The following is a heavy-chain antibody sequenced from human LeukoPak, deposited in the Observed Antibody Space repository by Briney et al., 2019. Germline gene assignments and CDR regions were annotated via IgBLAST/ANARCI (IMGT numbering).Heavy chain of an antibody. CDR3: ARLFGGVTTFDY. CDR1: GFSISTHS. CDR2: INPDGSVR. J-gene: IGHJ4*02. D-gene: IGHD4-17*01. V-gene: IGHV3-7*01. Sequence: GGSLRLSCAASGFSISTHSMSWVRQGPGKGLKWVATINPDGSVRHYVGSVQGRFTISRDDAENSVYLQMNTLIVEDTAVYYCARLFGGVTTFDYWGQGTLVTVSS.